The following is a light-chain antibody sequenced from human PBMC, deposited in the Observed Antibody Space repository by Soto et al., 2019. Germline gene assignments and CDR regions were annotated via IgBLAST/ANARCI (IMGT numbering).Light chain of an antibody. CDR3: LQYDASPLT. J-gene: IGKJ2*01. CDR1: QTVRNW. CDR2: KAS. Sequence: DIQMTQSPTTLSASVGDRAIITCRASQTVRNWLAWFQQKPGEAPKLLIYKASRLESGVSSRFSGSGYGTDFTLTITNLVPGDSATYFCLQYDASPLTFGQGTKLEIK. V-gene: IGKV1-5*03.